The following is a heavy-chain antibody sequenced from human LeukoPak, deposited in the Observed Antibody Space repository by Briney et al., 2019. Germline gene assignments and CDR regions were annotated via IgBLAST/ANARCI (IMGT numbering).Heavy chain of an antibody. V-gene: IGHV3-48*03. CDR1: GFTFSSYE. Sequence: GGSLRLSCAASGFTFSSYEMNWVRQAPGKGLEWVSYISSSGSTIYYADSVKGRFTISRDNAKNSLYLQMNSLRAEDTAVYYCARDGVYAIRYYYYYYMDVWGKGTTVTVSS. CDR3: ARDGVYAIRYYYYYYMDV. CDR2: ISSSGSTI. D-gene: IGHD2-8*01. J-gene: IGHJ6*03.